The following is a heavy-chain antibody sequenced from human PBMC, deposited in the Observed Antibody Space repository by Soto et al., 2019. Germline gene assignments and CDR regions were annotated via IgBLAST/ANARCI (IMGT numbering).Heavy chain of an antibody. CDR3: VKARAAGGFDY. CDR2: ISGSGGNT. D-gene: IGHD3-10*01. CDR1: GFTFTNYA. Sequence: EVHLLDSGGGLVQPGGSLRLSCAASGFTFTNYAMSWVRKAPGKGLEWVSSISGSGGNTYYADSVRGRFTISRDNTKNTLYLQMNSLRAEDTAIYYCVKARAAGGFDYWGQGTLVTVSS. V-gene: IGHV3-23*01. J-gene: IGHJ4*02.